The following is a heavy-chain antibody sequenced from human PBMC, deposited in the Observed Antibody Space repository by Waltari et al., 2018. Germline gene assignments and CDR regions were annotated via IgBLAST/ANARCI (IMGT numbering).Heavy chain of an antibody. J-gene: IGHJ4*02. D-gene: IGHD1-26*01. CDR1: GYSISSGYY. V-gene: IGHV4-38-2*01. CDR3: ARKYSGSLDPFDY. Sequence: QVQLQESGPGLVKPSETLSLTCAVSGYSISSGYYWGWIRQPPGKGLEWIGTIYHSGNTYYTPSLKSRVTISVDTSENQFSLKLTSVTAADTAVYYCARKYSGSLDPFDYWGQGTLVTVSS. CDR2: IYHSGNT.